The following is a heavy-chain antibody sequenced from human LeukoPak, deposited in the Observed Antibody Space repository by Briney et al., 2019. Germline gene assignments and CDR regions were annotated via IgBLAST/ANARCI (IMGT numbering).Heavy chain of an antibody. V-gene: IGHV4-59*08. D-gene: IGHD3-10*01. J-gene: IGHJ4*02. CDR2: IDYSGYA. Sequence: PSETLSLTCTVSSFSISSNYWSWIRQPPGQGLEWIGYIDYSGYAKYKRSLKSRVTISVDTSKNQFSLKLSSVTAADTAVYYCARLVDSGPFDYWGQGNLVTVSS. CDR1: SFSISSNY. CDR3: ARLVDSGPFDY.